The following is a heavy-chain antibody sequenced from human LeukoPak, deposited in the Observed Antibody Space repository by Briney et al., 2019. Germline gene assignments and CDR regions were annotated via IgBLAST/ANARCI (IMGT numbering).Heavy chain of an antibody. Sequence: GGSLRLSCAASGFTFSSYAMHWVRQAPGKGLEYVSTISGNGGSTYYAASVEGRFTISRDNSKNTVYLQMGSLRAEGMAVYYCARGIHLWSEFDYWGQGTLVTVSS. V-gene: IGHV3-64*02. CDR1: GFTFSSYA. D-gene: IGHD5-18*01. CDR2: ISGNGGST. J-gene: IGHJ4*02. CDR3: ARGIHLWSEFDY.